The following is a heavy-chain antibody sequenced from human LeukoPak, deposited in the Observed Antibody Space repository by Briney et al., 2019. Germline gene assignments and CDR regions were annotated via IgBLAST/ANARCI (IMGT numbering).Heavy chain of an antibody. J-gene: IGHJ4*02. Sequence: SETLSLTCAVSGYSISSGYYWGWIRQPPGKGLEWIGSIYHSGSTYYNPSLKSRVTISLDTPKNQFSLKLSSVTAADTAVYYCARLLDTVVIGDYWGQGTLVTVSS. V-gene: IGHV4-38-2*01. CDR1: GYSISSGYY. CDR3: ARLLDTVVIGDY. CDR2: IYHSGST. D-gene: IGHD2-21*01.